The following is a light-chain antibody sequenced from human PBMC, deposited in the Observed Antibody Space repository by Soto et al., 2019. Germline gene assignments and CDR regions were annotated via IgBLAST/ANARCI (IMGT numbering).Light chain of an antibody. CDR3: QQYDSWPLT. J-gene: IGKJ4*01. V-gene: IGKV3D-15*01. CDR2: GAS. Sequence: EIVLTQSPATLSLSPGERATLSCRASQSLSKSLVWYQQKPGQAPRLLIYGASTRATGIPDRFRGSGSGTEFTLTISSLQSEDFAVYYCQQYDSWPLTFGGGTKVDIK. CDR1: QSLSKS.